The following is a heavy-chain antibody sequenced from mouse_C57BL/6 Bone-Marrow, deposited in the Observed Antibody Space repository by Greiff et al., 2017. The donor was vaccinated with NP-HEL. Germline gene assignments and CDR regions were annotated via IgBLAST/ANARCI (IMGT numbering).Heavy chain of an antibody. CDR1: GFNIKDDY. Sequence: EVQLQQSGAELVRPGASVKLSCTVSGFNIKDDYMHWVKQRPEQGLEWIGWIDPENGDTEYASKFQGKAPITADPSSNPAYLQLSSLTSEDTAVYYCTTGGSSPYAMDYWGQGTSVTVSS. D-gene: IGHD1-1*01. V-gene: IGHV14-4*01. J-gene: IGHJ4*01. CDR2: IDPENGDT. CDR3: TTGGSSPYAMDY.